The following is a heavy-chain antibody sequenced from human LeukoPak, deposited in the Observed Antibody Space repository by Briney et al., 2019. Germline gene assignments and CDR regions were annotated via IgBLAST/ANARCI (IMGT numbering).Heavy chain of an antibody. CDR3: ARALYYGSGTYETIDY. Sequence: GGSLSFSCAASGLTLRSNGMTWVRQAQAKGLEWVPVLWYVGSNKYKANSVKGRFTISRDNSKNTLYLQMNSLRAEDTAVYYCARALYYGSGTYETIDYWGQGTLVTVSS. CDR2: LWYVGSNK. V-gene: IGHV3-33*01. J-gene: IGHJ4*02. D-gene: IGHD3-10*01. CDR1: GLTLRSNG.